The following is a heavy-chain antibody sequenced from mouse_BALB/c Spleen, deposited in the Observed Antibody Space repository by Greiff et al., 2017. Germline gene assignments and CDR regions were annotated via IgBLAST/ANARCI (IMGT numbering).Heavy chain of an antibody. CDR2: IYPYNGGT. J-gene: IGHJ3*01. CDR3: ARPYYYGSSSWFAY. CDR1: GYTFTDYN. V-gene: IGHV1S29*02. D-gene: IGHD1-1*01. Sequence: VQLQQSGPELVKPGASVKISCKASGYTFTDYNMHWVKQSHGKSLEWIGYIYPYNGGTGYNQKFKSKATLTVDNSSSTAYMELRSLTSEDSAVYYCARPYYYGSSSWFAYWGQGTLVTVSA.